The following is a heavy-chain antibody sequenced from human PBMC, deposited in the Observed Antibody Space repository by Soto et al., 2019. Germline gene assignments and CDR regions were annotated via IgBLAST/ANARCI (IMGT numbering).Heavy chain of an antibody. CDR2: INPNSGTT. CDR1: GHTFTDYY. J-gene: IGHJ6*02. V-gene: IGHV1-2*04. Sequence: ASVKVSCKASGHTFTDYYMHWVRQAPGQRLEWMGWINPNSGTTNYAQKFQGWVTMTRDTSITTVYMEVSRLRSDDTAVYYCARVPRGVYYGMDVWGQGTTVTVSS. CDR3: ARVPRGVYYGMDV. D-gene: IGHD3-10*01.